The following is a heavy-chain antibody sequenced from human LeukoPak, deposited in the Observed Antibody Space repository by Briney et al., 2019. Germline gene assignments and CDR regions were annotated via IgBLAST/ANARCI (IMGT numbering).Heavy chain of an antibody. Sequence: SETLSLTCTVSGGSISSSSNYWGWIRQPPGKGLEWIGSIYYRGSTYYNPTLKSRVTISVDTSKNQFSLKLSSVTAADTAVYYCAGSGWYGDYWGQGTLVSVSS. CDR2: IYYRGST. J-gene: IGHJ4*02. D-gene: IGHD6-19*01. V-gene: IGHV4-39*01. CDR1: GGSISSSSNY. CDR3: AGSGWYGDY.